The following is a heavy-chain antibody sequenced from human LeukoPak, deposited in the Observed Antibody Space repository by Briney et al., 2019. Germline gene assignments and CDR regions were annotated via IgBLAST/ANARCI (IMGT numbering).Heavy chain of an antibody. Sequence: PGASQRLSCAASGFTYSIYAMSWIRHPPGKGLEWIGYIYYSGSTNYNPPLKSRVTISVDTSKNQFSLKLSSVTAADTAVYYCARVGGTAGRDYYYYGMDVWGQGTTVTVSS. D-gene: IGHD1-1*01. CDR2: IYYSGST. CDR1: GFTYSIYA. J-gene: IGHJ6*02. CDR3: ARVGGTAGRDYYYYGMDV. V-gene: IGHV4-59*01.